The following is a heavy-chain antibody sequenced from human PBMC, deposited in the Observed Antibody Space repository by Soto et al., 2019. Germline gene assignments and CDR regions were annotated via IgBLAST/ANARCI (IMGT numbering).Heavy chain of an antibody. V-gene: IGHV3-23*01. CDR2: ISGSGGST. CDR1: GFTFSSYA. D-gene: IGHD2-2*01. CDR3: AREDIVLVPAAPKDYYYYYGMDV. Sequence: PGGSLRLSCAASGFTFSSYAMTWVRQAPGKGLEWVSVISGSGGSTYFADSVKGRFTISRDNSKNTLYLQMNSLRAEDTAVYYCAREDIVLVPAAPKDYYYYYGMDVWGQGTTVTVSS. J-gene: IGHJ6*02.